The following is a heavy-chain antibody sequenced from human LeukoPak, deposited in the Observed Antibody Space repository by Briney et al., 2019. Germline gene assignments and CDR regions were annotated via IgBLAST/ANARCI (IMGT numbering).Heavy chain of an antibody. D-gene: IGHD3-22*01. CDR1: GYTFTGYY. Sequence: ASVKVSCKASGYTFTGYYMHWVRQAPGQGLEWMGWINPNSGGTNYAQKFQGRVTMTRDTSISTAYMELSRLRSDDTAVYYCARGAYYYDSSGYYSYWGQGTPVTVSS. V-gene: IGHV1-2*02. CDR2: INPNSGGT. J-gene: IGHJ4*02. CDR3: ARGAYYYDSSGYYSY.